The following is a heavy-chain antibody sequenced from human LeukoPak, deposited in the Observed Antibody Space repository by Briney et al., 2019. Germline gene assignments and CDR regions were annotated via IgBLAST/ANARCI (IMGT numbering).Heavy chain of an antibody. D-gene: IGHD3-22*01. Sequence: ASVKVSCKASGGTFSSYAISWVRQAPGQGLEWMGRIIPILGIANYAQKFQGRVTITADKSTSTAYMELSSLRSEDTAVYYCARGDEYYYDSSGQANWGQGTLVTVSS. J-gene: IGHJ4*02. CDR1: GGTFSSYA. CDR2: IIPILGIA. V-gene: IGHV1-69*04. CDR3: ARGDEYYYDSSGQAN.